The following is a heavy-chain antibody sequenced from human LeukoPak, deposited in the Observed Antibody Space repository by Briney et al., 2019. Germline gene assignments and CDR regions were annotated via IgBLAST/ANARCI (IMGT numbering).Heavy chain of an antibody. D-gene: IGHD1-26*01. V-gene: IGHV1-69*05. CDR3: ARVPGEWELLRGFRFDP. CDR2: IIPIFGTA. CDR1: GGTFISYA. J-gene: IGHJ5*02. Sequence: SVKVSCKASGGTFISYAISWVGQAPGQGREWMGGIIPIFGTANYAQKFQGRVTITTDESTSTAYMELSSLRSEDTAVYYCARVPGEWELLRGFRFDPWGQGTLVTVSS.